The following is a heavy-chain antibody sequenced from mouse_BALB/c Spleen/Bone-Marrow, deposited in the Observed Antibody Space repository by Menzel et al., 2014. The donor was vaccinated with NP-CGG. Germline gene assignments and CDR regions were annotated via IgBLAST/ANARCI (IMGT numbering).Heavy chain of an antibody. CDR2: IRNKANGHTT. V-gene: IGHV7-3*02. CDR1: GVTFTDYY. D-gene: IGHD2-3*01. CDR3: ARDINDGYYWYFDV. J-gene: IGHJ1*01. Sequence: EVKLMESGGGLVQPGGSLRLSCATSGVTFTDYYMSWVRQPPGKALEWLGFIRNKANGHTTEYGASVKGRFTISRDNSQSILYLQMNTLRAEDSATYYCARDINDGYYWYFDVWGAGTTVTVSS.